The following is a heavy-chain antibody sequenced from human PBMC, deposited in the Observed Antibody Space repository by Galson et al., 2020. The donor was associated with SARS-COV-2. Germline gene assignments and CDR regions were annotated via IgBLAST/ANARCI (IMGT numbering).Heavy chain of an antibody. CDR1: GGSFSGYS. D-gene: IGHD4-17*01. V-gene: IGHV4-34*01. CDR3: ARGDYGGTDWGYYYYYMDV. J-gene: IGHJ6*03. CDR2: INHSGST. Sequence: SETLSLTCAVYGGSFSGYSWSWIRQPPGKGLEWIGEINHSGSTNYNPSPKSRVTISVDTSKNQFSLKLSAVTAADTAVYYCARGDYGGTDWGYYYYYMDVWGKGTTVTVSS.